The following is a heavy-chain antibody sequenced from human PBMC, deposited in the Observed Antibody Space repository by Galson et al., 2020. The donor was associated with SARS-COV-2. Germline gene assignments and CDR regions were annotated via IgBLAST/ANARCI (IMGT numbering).Heavy chain of an antibody. V-gene: IGHV3-33*01. J-gene: IGHJ6*02. CDR2: IWYDGSNK. D-gene: IGHD4-17*01. CDR3: ASGLEGDYVSDSYGMDV. Sequence: GGSLKISCAASGFTFSSYGMPWVRQAPGKGLEWVAAIWYDGSNKYYADSVKGRFTISRDNSKNTLYLQMNSLRAGETAVYYCASGLEGDYVSDSYGMDVWGQGTTVTVSS. CDR1: GFTFSSYG.